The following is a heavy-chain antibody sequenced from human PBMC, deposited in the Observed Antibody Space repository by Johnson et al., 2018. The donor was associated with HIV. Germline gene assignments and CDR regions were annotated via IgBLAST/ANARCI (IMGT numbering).Heavy chain of an antibody. J-gene: IGHJ3*02. CDR1: GFTFSSYD. CDR2: INSDGSST. Sequence: VQLVESGGGVVRPGGSLRLSCAASGFTFSSYDMHWVRQAPGKGLVWVSRINSDGSSTSYADSVKGRFTISRDNAKNTLYLQMNSLRAEDTAVYYCAKGTSDGRVNAFEIWGQGTMVTVSS. V-gene: IGHV3-74*01. D-gene: IGHD1-26*01. CDR3: AKGTSDGRVNAFEI.